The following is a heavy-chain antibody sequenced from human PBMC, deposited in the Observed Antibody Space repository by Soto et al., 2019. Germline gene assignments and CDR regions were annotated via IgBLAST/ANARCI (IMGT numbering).Heavy chain of an antibody. Sequence: GGSLRLSCAASGFTFSSYWMSWVRQAPGKGLEWVANIKQDGSEKYYVDSVKGRFTISRDNAKNSLYLQMNSLRAEDTAVYYCAKLGYCSSTSCSETFDYWGQGTLVTVSS. J-gene: IGHJ4*02. V-gene: IGHV3-7*01. D-gene: IGHD2-2*01. CDR3: AKLGYCSSTSCSETFDY. CDR2: IKQDGSEK. CDR1: GFTFSSYW.